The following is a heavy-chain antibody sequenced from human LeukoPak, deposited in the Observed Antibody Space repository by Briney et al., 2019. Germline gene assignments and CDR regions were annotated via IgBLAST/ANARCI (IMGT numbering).Heavy chain of an antibody. CDR2: IYPGDSDT. D-gene: IGHD1-1*01. Sequence: GESLKISCKASGYSFTRYWIGWVRQMPGKGLEWMGIIYPGDSDTRYFPSLQGQVSISADKSISTAYLEWSSLKASDTAIYYCVGLGTTAITTRFDYWGQGTTVTVSS. V-gene: IGHV5-51*01. CDR1: GYSFTRYW. CDR3: VGLGTTAITTRFDY. J-gene: IGHJ4*03.